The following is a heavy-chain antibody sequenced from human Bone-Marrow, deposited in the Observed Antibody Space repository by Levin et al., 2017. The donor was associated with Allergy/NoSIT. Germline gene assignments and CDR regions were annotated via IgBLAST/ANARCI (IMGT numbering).Heavy chain of an antibody. V-gene: IGHV3-30*18. J-gene: IGHJ6*02. D-gene: IGHD5-18*01. CDR3: AKALKRGGYSNGFYYGMDV. Sequence: PGGSLRLSCAPSGFSFSDYGIHWVRQAPGKGLEWVAVISYDGNVRYYADSAKGRFTVSRDNVKNTVYLQMNSLRAEDTAMYYCAKALKRGGYSNGFYYGMDVWGQGTTVTVSS. CDR1: GFSFSDYG. CDR2: ISYDGNVR.